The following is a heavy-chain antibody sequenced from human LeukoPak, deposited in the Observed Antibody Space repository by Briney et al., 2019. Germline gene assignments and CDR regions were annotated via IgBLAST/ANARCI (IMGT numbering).Heavy chain of an antibody. V-gene: IGHV3-13*04. J-gene: IGHJ6*02. CDR3: ARVLGGSSRSYYGMDV. D-gene: IGHD6-13*01. CDR1: GFTFSSYD. Sequence: PGGSLRLSCAASGFTFSSYDMHWVRQATGKGLEWVSAIGIAGDKFYPGSVKGRFTSSRENAKNSLYLQLDILRAGDTAVYYCARVLGGSSRSYYGMDVWGQGTMVTVSS. CDR2: IGIAGDK.